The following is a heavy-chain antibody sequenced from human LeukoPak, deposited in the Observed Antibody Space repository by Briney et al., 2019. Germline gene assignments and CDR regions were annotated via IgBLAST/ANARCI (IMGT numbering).Heavy chain of an antibody. CDR3: SRDLSSTAYWELDY. V-gene: IGHV1-2*06. CDR2: VNPKNGDT. Sequence: ASVKVSCKASGYIFTDYFIHWVRQAPGQGPEWMGRVNPKNGDTYYAQTFQGRVTVTGATSISTAYMDLTTLRSDDTAIYYCSRDLSSTAYWELDYWGQGTLGTVSS. CDR1: GYIFTDYF. J-gene: IGHJ4*02. D-gene: IGHD3-10*01.